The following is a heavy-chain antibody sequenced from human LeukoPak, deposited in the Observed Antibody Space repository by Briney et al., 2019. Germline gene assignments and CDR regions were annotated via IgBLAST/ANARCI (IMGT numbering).Heavy chain of an antibody. CDR1: GFTFSDYY. CDR2: ISSSGSTI. Sequence: GGSLRLSCAASGFTFSDYYMSWIRQAPGKGLEWVSYISSSGSTIYYADSVKGRFTISKDNAKNSLYLQMNSLRAEDTAVYYCARDRYSWELLPSYYYYGMDVWGRGTTVTVSS. V-gene: IGHV3-11*01. D-gene: IGHD1-26*01. CDR3: ARDRYSWELLPSYYYYGMDV. J-gene: IGHJ6*02.